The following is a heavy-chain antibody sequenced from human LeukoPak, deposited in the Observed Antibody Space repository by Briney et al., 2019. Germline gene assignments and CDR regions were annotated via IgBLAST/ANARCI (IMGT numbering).Heavy chain of an antibody. CDR1: GFTFSSYS. J-gene: IGHJ3*02. CDR2: ISGSGGST. D-gene: IGHD3-10*01. V-gene: IGHV3-23*01. Sequence: PGGSLRLSCAASGFTFSSYSMNWVRQAPGKGLEWVSAISGSGGSTYYVDSVKGRFTISRDNSKNTLYLQMNSLRAEDTAVYYCAKVAITMVRGVYDAFDIWGQGTMVTVSS. CDR3: AKVAITMVRGVYDAFDI.